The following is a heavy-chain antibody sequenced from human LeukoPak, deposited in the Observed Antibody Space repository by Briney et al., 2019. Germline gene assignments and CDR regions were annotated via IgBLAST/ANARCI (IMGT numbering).Heavy chain of an antibody. CDR3: ARGAYDILTGYYKCLHY. CDR2: MNPNSGNT. CDR1: GYTFTSYD. D-gene: IGHD3-9*01. J-gene: IGHJ4*02. V-gene: IGHV1-8*01. Sequence: ASVKVSCKASGYTFTSYDINWVRQATGQGLEWMGWMNPNSGNTGYAQKFQGRVTMTRNTSISTAYMELSSLRSEDTAVYYCARGAYDILTGYYKCLHYWGQGTLVTVSS.